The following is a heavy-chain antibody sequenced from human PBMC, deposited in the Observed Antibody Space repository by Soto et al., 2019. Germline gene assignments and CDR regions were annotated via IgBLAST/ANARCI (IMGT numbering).Heavy chain of an antibody. Sequence: GASVKVSCKASGYTFTGYYMHWVRQAPGQGLEWMGWINPNSGGTNYAQKFQGWVTMTRDTSISTAYMGLSRLRSDDTAVYYCARELMPFTNWNYSPGMDVWGQGTTVTVSS. J-gene: IGHJ6*02. CDR3: ARELMPFTNWNYSPGMDV. CDR1: GYTFTGYY. CDR2: INPNSGGT. V-gene: IGHV1-2*04. D-gene: IGHD1-7*01.